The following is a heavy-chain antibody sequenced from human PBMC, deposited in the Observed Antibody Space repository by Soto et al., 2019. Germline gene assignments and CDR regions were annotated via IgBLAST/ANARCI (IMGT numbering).Heavy chain of an antibody. CDR2: VYQSGTS. D-gene: IGHD3-16*01. V-gene: IGHV4-59*01. CDR3: AREFMRWFAP. CDR1: GGSITDYY. J-gene: IGHJ5*02. Sequence: SETLSLTCTVSGGSITDYYWSWIRQPPGKGLEWVGYVYQSGTSSYNPSLKSRVAMSMDTSKRQISLKLTSVTAADTAVYYCAREFMRWFAPWGQGTLVTVSS.